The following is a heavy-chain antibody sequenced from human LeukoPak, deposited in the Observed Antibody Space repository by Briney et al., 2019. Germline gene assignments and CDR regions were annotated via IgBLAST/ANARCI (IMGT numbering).Heavy chain of an antibody. J-gene: IGHJ6*03. CDR3: ARAAPLYYYYYYMDV. D-gene: IGHD2-15*01. Sequence: ASVKVSCKASGYTFTSYGISWVRQAPGQGLEWMGWISAYNGNTNYAQKLQGRVTMTRNTSISTAYMELSSLRSEDTAVYYCARAAPLYYYYYYMDVWGKGTTVTVSS. CDR1: GYTFTSYG. CDR2: ISAYNGNT. V-gene: IGHV1-18*01.